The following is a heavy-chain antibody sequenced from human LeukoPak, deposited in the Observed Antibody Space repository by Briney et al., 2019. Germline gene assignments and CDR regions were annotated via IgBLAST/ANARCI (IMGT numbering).Heavy chain of an antibody. V-gene: IGHV3-9*01. Sequence: GGSLRLSCAASGFTFDDYAMHWVRQAPGKGLEWVSGISWDSGSIGYADSVKGRFTISRGNAKNSLYLQMNSLRAEDTALYYCAKARSGGVIVPRYFDYWGQGTLVTVSS. D-gene: IGHD3-16*02. CDR1: GFTFDDYA. J-gene: IGHJ4*02. CDR2: ISWDSGSI. CDR3: AKARSGGVIVPRYFDY.